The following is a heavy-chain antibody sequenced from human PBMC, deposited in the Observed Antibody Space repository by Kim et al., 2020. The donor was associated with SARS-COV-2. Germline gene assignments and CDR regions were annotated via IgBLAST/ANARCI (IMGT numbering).Heavy chain of an antibody. CDR1: GGSISSYY. Sequence: SETLSLTCTVSGGSISSYYWSWIRQPPGKGLEWIGYIYYSGSNNYNPSHKSRVTISVDTSKNQFSLKLSSVTAADTAVYYCARARPGIAVAGTGRFDPWGQGTLVTVSS. D-gene: IGHD6-19*01. J-gene: IGHJ5*02. CDR2: IYYSGSN. CDR3: ARARPGIAVAGTGRFDP. V-gene: IGHV4-59*01.